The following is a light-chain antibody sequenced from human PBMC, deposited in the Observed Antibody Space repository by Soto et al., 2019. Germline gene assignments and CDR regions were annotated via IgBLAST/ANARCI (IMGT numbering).Light chain of an antibody. CDR3: QHRSTWPPLFT. V-gene: IGKV3-11*01. J-gene: IGKJ3*01. Sequence: EIVLTQSPATLSLSPGEIATLSCMASKSVISYLAWSKQKPGQAPRRLIYYASNRATGITARFSGSGSGTDCTLTISSLEPEDFAVYYCQHRSTWPPLFTCDHGTKVDI. CDR1: KSVISY. CDR2: YAS.